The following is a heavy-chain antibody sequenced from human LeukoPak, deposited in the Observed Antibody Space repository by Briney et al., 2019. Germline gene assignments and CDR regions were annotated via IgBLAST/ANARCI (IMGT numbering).Heavy chain of an antibody. V-gene: IGHV3-48*04. J-gene: IGHJ4*02. D-gene: IGHD6-19*01. Sequence: GGSLRLSCEVSGFTFTSHSMSWVRQAPGKGLEWVSYISVHSDIIHYVDSVKGRFTVSRDNAKNSLFLQMSSLRAEDTAVYYCARDFNPAGSSSGWSTCKYWGQGTLVTVSS. CDR1: GFTFTSHS. CDR2: ISVHSDII. CDR3: ARDFNPAGSSSGWSTCKY.